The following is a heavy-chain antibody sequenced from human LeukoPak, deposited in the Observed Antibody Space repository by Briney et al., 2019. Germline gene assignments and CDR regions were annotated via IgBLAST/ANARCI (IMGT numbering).Heavy chain of an antibody. CDR1: GYTFTDFG. CDR3: ARAESMALYFLY. D-gene: IGHD1-14*01. Sequence: ASVKVSCKASGYTFTDFGFIWVRQAPGQGLEWMGWVSTYNGDTDYAKKFQDRVTMTTESSTQRTFLALRHLRSDGTDVYYCARAESMALYFLYWGQGALVSVSS. V-gene: IGHV1-18*01. J-gene: IGHJ1*01. CDR2: VSTYNGDT.